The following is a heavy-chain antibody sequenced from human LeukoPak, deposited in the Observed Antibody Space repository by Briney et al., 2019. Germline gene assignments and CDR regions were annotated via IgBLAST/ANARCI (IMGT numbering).Heavy chain of an antibody. CDR3: AADSSYSSGYRYYFDY. CDR1: GFTFISSA. CDR2: IVVGSGNT. J-gene: IGHJ4*02. Sequence: SVKVSCKTSGFTFISSAVQWVRQARAQRLEWIGWIVVGSGNTNYAQKFQERVTITRDMSTSTAYMELSSLRSEDTAVYYCAADSSYSSGYRYYFDYWGQGTLVSVSS. V-gene: IGHV1-58*01. D-gene: IGHD3-22*01.